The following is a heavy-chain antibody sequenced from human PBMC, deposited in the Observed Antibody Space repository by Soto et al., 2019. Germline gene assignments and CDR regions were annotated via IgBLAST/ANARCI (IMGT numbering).Heavy chain of an antibody. CDR3: AMIVVAPDDAFDI. Sequence: PGGSLRLSCAASGFTFSSYSMNWVRQAPGKGLEWVSSISSSSYIYYADSVKGRFTISRDNAKNSLYLQMNSLRAEDTAVYYCAMIVVAPDDAFDIWGQGTMVTVSS. V-gene: IGHV3-21*01. CDR1: GFTFSSYS. CDR2: ISSSSYI. J-gene: IGHJ3*02. D-gene: IGHD3-22*01.